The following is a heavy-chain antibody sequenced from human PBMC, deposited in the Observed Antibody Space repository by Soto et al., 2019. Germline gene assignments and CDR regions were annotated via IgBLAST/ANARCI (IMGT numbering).Heavy chain of an antibody. CDR3: ARMSSSISPGC. CDR1: GFAFSNYS. CDR2: IRSSGSPT. D-gene: IGHD2-2*01. Sequence: GGSLRLSCVGTGFAFSNYSMNWVRQAPGKGLEWVSYIRSSGSPTYYAGSVKGRFTISRDNVKKSLYPQMNSLRAEDTAVYYCARMSSSISPGCWGQGTLVTVSS. J-gene: IGHJ4*02. V-gene: IGHV3-48*01.